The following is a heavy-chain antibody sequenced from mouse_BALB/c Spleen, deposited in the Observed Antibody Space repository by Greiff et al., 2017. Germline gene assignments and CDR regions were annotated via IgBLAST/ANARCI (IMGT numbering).Heavy chain of an antibody. CDR2: IWAGGST. CDR3: ARTGTNYYAMDY. J-gene: IGHJ4*01. V-gene: IGHV2-9*02. Sequence: VQLVESGPGLVAPSQSLSITCTVSGFSLTSYGVHWVRQPPGKGLEWLGLIWAGGSTNYNSALMSRLSISKDNSKSQVFLKMNSLQTDDTAMYYCARTGTNYYAMDYWGQGTSVTVSS. CDR1: GFSLTSYG. D-gene: IGHD4-1*01.